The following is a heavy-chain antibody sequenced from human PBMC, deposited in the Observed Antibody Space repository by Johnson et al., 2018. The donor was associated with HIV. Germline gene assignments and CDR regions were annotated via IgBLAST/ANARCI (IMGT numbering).Heavy chain of an antibody. V-gene: IGHV3-23*04. CDR3: ARAAAVFDAFDI. Sequence: VQLVESGGGLVQPEESLRLSCAASGFTFSSYSMTWVRQAPGKGLEWVSVVSGSGGSTYYADSVKGRFTISRDNSKNTLYLQMNSLRAEDTAVYYCARAAAVFDAFDIWGQGTMVTVSS. CDR2: VSGSGGST. D-gene: IGHD6-25*01. CDR1: GFTFSSYS. J-gene: IGHJ3*02.